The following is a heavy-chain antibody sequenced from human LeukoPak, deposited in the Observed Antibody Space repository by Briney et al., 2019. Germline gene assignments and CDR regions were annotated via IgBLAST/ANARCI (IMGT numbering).Heavy chain of an antibody. V-gene: IGHV1-69*05. Sequence: SVKVSCKDSGGTFSSYAISWVRQAPGQGLEWMGRIIPIFGTANYAQKFQGRVTITTDESTSTAYMELSSLRSEDTAVYYCARWAGEDAFDIWGQGTMVTVSS. CDR3: ARWAGEDAFDI. CDR2: IIPIFGTA. CDR1: GGTFSSYA. J-gene: IGHJ3*02.